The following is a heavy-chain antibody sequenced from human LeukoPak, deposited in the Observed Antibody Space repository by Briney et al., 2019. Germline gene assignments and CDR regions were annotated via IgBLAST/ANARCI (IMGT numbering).Heavy chain of an antibody. J-gene: IGHJ4*02. CDR3: ARGGYYDSSGYFHYFDY. V-gene: IGHV3-33*01. CDR2: IWYDGSNK. CDR1: GFTFSSYG. D-gene: IGHD3-22*01. Sequence: GGSLRLSCAASGFTFSSYGMHWVRQAPGKGLEWVAVIWYDGSNKYYADSVKGRFTISRDNSKNTLYLQMNSLRAEDTAVYYCARGGYYDSSGYFHYFDYRGQGTLVTVSS.